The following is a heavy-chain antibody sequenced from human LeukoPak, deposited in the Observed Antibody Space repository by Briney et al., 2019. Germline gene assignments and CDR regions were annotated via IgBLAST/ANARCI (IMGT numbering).Heavy chain of an antibody. D-gene: IGHD5-24*01. CDR1: GYTFTSYG. CDR2: ISAYNGNT. J-gene: IGHJ4*02. CDR3: ARGAGEWLQLSADFDY. V-gene: IGHV1-18*01. Sequence: ASVKVSCKASGYTFTSYGISWVRQAPGQGLEWMGWISAYNGNTNYAQKLQGRVTMTTDTSTSTAYMELSSLRSEDTAVYYCARGAGEWLQLSADFDYWGQGTLVTVSS.